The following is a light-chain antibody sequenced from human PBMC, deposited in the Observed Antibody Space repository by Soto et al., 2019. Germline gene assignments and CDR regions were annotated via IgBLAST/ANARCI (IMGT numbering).Light chain of an antibody. CDR1: QSISGN. V-gene: IGKV1-39*01. CDR2: AAS. J-gene: IGKJ1*01. Sequence: DIQMTQSPSSLSASVGDRVTITCRASQSISGNLNWYQQKPGKAPKLLIYAASNLQSGVPSTFSGSGSGTDFTLPISSLQPEDFASYYCQQYNTLSGTFGQGT. CDR3: QQYNTLSGT.